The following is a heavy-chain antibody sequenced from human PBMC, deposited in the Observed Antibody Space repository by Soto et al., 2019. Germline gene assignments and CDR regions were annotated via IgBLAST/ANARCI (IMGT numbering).Heavy chain of an antibody. J-gene: IGHJ4*02. D-gene: IGHD4-17*01. V-gene: IGHV4-59*01. CDR3: ARDRDGDYDY. CDR2: IYYSGST. Sequence: SDTLSLTCTVSGGSISSYYWSWIRQPPGKGLEWIGYIYYSGSTNYNPSLKSRVTISVDTSKNQFSLKLSFVTAADTAVYYCARDRDGDYDYWGQGTLVTVSS. CDR1: GGSISSYY.